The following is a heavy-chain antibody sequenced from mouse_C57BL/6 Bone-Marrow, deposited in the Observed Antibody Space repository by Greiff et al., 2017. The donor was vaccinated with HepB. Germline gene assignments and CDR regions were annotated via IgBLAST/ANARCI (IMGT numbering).Heavy chain of an antibody. J-gene: IGHJ3*01. CDR2: IYPGSGST. CDR1: GYTFTSYW. V-gene: IGHV1-55*01. Sequence: QVQLQQPGAELVKPGASVKMSCKASGYTFTSYWITWVKQRPGQGLEWIGDIYPGSGSTNYNEKFKSKATLTVDTSSSTAYMQLSSLTTEDSAVYDGARSGYGSTPLADWGQGTVVTVSA. D-gene: IGHD1-1*01. CDR3: ARSGYGSTPLAD.